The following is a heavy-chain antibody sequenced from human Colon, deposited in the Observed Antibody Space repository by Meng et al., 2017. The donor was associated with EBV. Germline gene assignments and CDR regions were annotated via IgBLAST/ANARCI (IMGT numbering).Heavy chain of an antibody. CDR2: IYYTGST. Sequence: QLPVEESGPGLVRPSETLSLTCSVSGDSISGSGDYWCWVRQPPGKGLEWIGNIYYTGSTYYNPSLKSRVTISVDTSKNQFSLKVTSMTAADTAVYYCARDGPLLWGPGTLVTVSS. V-gene: IGHV4-39*07. CDR3: ARDGPLL. J-gene: IGHJ4*02. CDR1: GDSISGSGDY.